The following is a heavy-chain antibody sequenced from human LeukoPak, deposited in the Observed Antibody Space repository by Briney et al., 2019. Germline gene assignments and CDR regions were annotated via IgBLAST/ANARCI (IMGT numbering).Heavy chain of an antibody. J-gene: IGHJ4*02. V-gene: IGHV3-23*01. CDR2: ISISGGTT. Sequence: PGGSLRLSCTASAFAFSNHAMSWVRQAPGRGLEWVSSISISGGTTYYADSVKGRFTISRDNSKNTLYLQMNSLRAEDTAVYYCAKLAGAAAGTGEFDYWGQGTLVTVSS. CDR3: AKLAGAAAGTGEFDY. CDR1: AFAFSNHA. D-gene: IGHD6-13*01.